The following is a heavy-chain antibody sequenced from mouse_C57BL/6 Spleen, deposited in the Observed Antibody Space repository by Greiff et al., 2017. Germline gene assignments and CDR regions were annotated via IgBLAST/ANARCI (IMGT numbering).Heavy chain of an antibody. Sequence: VQLQQSGAELARPGASVKLSCKASGYTFTSYGISWVKQRTGQGLEWIGEIYPRSGNTYYNEKFKGKATLTADKSSSTAYMELRSLTSEDSAVYFCAREEFITAVVAHWYFDVWGTGTTVTVSS. J-gene: IGHJ1*03. CDR1: GYTFTSYG. V-gene: IGHV1-81*01. D-gene: IGHD1-1*01. CDR2: IYPRSGNT. CDR3: AREEFITAVVAHWYFDV.